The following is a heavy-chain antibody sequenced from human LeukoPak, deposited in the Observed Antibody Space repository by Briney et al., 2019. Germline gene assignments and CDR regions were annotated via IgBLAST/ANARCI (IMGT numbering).Heavy chain of an antibody. V-gene: IGHV4-34*01. CDR3: ARLTYQTRWLPNDN. CDR1: GGSFSGYY. D-gene: IGHD5-12*01. CDR2: INHSGST. Sequence: KTSETLSLTCAVYGGSFSGYYWSWIRQPPGRGLEWIGEINHSGSTNYNPSLKSRVIISVDTSKNRFSLKLSSVTAADTAVYYCARLTYQTRWLPNDNWGQGTLVTVSS. J-gene: IGHJ4*02.